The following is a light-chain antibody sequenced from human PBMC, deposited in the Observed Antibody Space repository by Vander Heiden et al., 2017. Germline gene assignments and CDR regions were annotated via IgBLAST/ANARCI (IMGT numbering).Light chain of an antibody. CDR2: DVS. J-gene: IGLJ2*01. CDR1: SNDVGGYDY. Sequence: QSALTQPASVSGSPGQSITISCTGTSNDVGGYDYVSWYQQHPGKAPKLMIYDVSDRPSGVSNRFSGSKSGNTAPLTISGLQAEDEAHYYCCSYTSSSTLVFGGGTKLTVL. V-gene: IGLV2-14*01. CDR3: CSYTSSSTLV.